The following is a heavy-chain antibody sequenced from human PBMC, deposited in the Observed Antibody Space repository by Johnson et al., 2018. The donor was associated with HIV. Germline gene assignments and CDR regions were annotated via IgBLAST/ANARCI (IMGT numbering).Heavy chain of an antibody. CDR2: ISSSGGSI. Sequence: VQLVESGGGLVQPGGSLRLSCAASGFTFDDYAMHWVRQAPGKGLEWVSYISSSGGSIYYADSVKGRFTISRDKAKNSLYLQMNSLVAEDTAVYYCARDPAHCGGDCYPSDAFDIWGQGTMVTVSS. CDR1: GFTFDDYA. J-gene: IGHJ3*02. D-gene: IGHD2-21*02. CDR3: ARDPAHCGGDCYPSDAFDI. V-gene: IGHV3-48*01.